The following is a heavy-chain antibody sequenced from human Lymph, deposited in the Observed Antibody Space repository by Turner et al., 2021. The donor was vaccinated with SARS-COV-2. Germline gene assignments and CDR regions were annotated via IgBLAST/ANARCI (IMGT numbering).Heavy chain of an antibody. D-gene: IGHD6-19*01. CDR2: IHSSGST. CDR1: GGSISSYS. J-gene: IGHJ6*02. Sequence: QVKLQESGPGMVKPSENLSRTCTVSGGSISSYSWSWIRQPPGKGLGWIGYIHSSGSTNYNPSLKSRVTISVDTSKNQFSLKLNSVTAADTAVYYCARHGFSGWYGGGMDVWGQGTTVTVSS. V-gene: IGHV4-59*08. CDR3: ARHGFSGWYGGGMDV.